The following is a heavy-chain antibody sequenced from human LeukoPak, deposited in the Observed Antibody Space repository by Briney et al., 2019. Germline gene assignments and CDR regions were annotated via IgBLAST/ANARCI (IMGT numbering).Heavy chain of an antibody. CDR2: ISYDGSNK. CDR1: RFTFSSYA. V-gene: IGHV3-30*04. CDR3: ARSGYEGDAFDI. J-gene: IGHJ3*02. D-gene: IGHD5-12*01. Sequence: GGSLRLSCAASRFTFSSYAMHWVRQAPGKGLEWVAVISYDGSNKYYADSVKGRFTISRDNSKNTLYLQMNSLRAEDTAVYYCARSGYEGDAFDIWGQGTMVTVSS.